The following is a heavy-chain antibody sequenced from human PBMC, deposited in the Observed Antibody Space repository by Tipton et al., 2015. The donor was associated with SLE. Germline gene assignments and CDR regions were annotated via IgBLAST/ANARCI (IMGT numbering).Heavy chain of an antibody. CDR3: AKDIVATTPIYGMDV. CDR1: GFTFSSYS. Sequence: GSLRLSCAASGFTFSSYSMTWVRQAPGKALEWVSIISGGSDITNYADSVKGRFTISRDNSKNTLYLQMNSLRAEDTAVYYCAKDIVATTPIYGMDVWGQGTTVTVSS. V-gene: IGHV3-23*01. D-gene: IGHD5-12*01. J-gene: IGHJ6*02. CDR2: ISGGSDIT.